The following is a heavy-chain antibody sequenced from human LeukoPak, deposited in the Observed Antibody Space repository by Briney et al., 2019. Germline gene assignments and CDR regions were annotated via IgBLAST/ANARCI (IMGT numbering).Heavy chain of an antibody. CDR1: GYTFTSYY. CDR2: INPSGGST. V-gene: IGHV1-46*01. Sequence: AAVKVSCKASGYTFTSYYMHWVGQAPGQGLEWMGIINPSGGSTSYAKKFQGRVTMTRDPSTSTVYMELSSLRSEDTAVYYCARDRHPSSSWRYDAFDIWGQGTMVTVSS. CDR3: ARDRHPSSSWRYDAFDI. D-gene: IGHD6-13*01. J-gene: IGHJ3*02.